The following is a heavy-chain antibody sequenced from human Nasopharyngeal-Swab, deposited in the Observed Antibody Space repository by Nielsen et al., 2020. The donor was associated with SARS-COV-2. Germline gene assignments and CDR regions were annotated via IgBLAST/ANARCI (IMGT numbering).Heavy chain of an antibody. J-gene: IGHJ4*02. CDR2: INPYSGGT. V-gene: IGHV1-2*06. CDR1: GYTFTGYY. D-gene: IGHD2-21*02. CDR3: ARDYCGGDCFPDS. Sequence: ASVKVSCKASGYTFTGYYIHWVRQAPGQGLEWMGRINPYSGGTKYAQKFQGRVTMTRDTSISTAYMELSRLRSADTAVYYCARDYCGGDCFPDSWGQGTLVTVSS.